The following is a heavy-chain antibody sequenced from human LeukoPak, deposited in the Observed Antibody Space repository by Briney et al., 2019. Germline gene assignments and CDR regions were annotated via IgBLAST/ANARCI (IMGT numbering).Heavy chain of an antibody. V-gene: IGHV4-34*01. CDR2: INHSGST. J-gene: IGHJ6*02. D-gene: IGHD2-15*01. Sequence: SETLSLTCTVNGGSFSDYYWTWIRQPPGKGLEWIGEINHSGSTNYNPSLKSRVTISVDTSKNQFSLKLSSVTAADTAVYYCAREDGYNYNGMDVWGQGTTVTVSS. CDR1: GGSFSDYY. CDR3: AREDGYNYNGMDV.